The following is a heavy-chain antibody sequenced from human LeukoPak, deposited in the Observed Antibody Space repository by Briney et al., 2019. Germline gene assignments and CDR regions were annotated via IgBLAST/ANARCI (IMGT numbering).Heavy chain of an antibody. CDR3: ATNSGSYFWFDP. CDR2: IIPIFGTA. CDR1: GYTFTSNY. D-gene: IGHD1-26*01. J-gene: IGHJ5*02. V-gene: IGHV1-69*13. Sequence: SVKVSCKASGYTFTSNYIHWVRQAPGQGLEWMGGIIPIFGTANYAQKFQGRVTITADESTSTAYMELSSLRSEDTAVYYCATNSGSYFWFDPWGQGTLVTVSS.